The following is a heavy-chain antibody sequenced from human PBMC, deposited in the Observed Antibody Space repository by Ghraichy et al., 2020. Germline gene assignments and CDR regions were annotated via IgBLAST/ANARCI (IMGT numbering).Heavy chain of an antibody. Sequence: GESLRLSCGASGFTFSNYWMTWVRQAPGKGLEWVANIKHDGNEKYYVESVKGRFTISRDNANNSLYLQLNSLRAEDLAVYFCARCGTTMIRGVPRGDFDYWGQGTLVTVSS. D-gene: IGHD3-10*01. CDR1: GFTFSNYW. CDR2: IKHDGNEK. CDR3: ARCGTTMIRGVPRGDFDY. V-gene: IGHV3-7*05. J-gene: IGHJ4*02.